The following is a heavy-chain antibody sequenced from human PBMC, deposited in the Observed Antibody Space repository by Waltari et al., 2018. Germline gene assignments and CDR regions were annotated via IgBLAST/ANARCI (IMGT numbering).Heavy chain of an antibody. J-gene: IGHJ5*02. D-gene: IGHD7-27*01. V-gene: IGHV4-39*07. Sequence: QLQLQESGPGLVKPSETLSLTCTVSGGSISSSSYYWGWIRQPPGKGLEWIGSIYYSGSTYYNPSLKSRVTISVDTSKNQFSLKLSSVTAADTAVYYCARIQLKDWGEYNWFDPWGQGTLVTVSS. CDR3: ARIQLKDWGEYNWFDP. CDR1: GGSISSSSYY. CDR2: IYYSGST.